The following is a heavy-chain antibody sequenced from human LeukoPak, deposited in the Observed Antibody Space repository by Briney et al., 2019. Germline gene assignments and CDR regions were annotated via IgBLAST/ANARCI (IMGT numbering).Heavy chain of an antibody. CDR1: GFTFSSYA. Sequence: GGSLRLSCAASGFTFSSYAMHWVRQAPGKGLEWVAVISYDGSNKYYADSVKGRFTISRDNSKNTLYLQMNSLRAEDTAVYYCARDYSSGWNEGVFDYWGQGTLVTVSS. CDR3: ARDYSSGWNEGVFDY. CDR2: ISYDGSNK. V-gene: IGHV3-30*04. D-gene: IGHD6-19*01. J-gene: IGHJ4*02.